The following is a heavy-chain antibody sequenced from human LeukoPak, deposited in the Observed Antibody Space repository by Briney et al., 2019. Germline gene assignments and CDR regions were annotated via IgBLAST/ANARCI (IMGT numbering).Heavy chain of an antibody. Sequence: SVKVSCKASGGTFSSYAISWVRQASGQGLEWMGGILPIFGTANYAQKFQGRVTITADESTSTAYMELSSLRSEDTAVYYCARGVDDILTGYYGGGMDVWGKGTTVTVSS. J-gene: IGHJ6*04. D-gene: IGHD3-9*01. CDR3: ARGVDDILTGYYGGGMDV. CDR2: ILPIFGTA. CDR1: GGTFSSYA. V-gene: IGHV1-69*13.